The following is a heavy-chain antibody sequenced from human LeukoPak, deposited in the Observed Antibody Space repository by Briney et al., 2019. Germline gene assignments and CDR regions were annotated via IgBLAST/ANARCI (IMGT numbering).Heavy chain of an antibody. CDR1: GCSFCKYW. Sequence: GGSLRLSCAASGCSFCKYWIHWVRQTPGRGRVCVSRLSGGVISTNYADPVWGRFTLSRDNAKNTVYIQINSLRVEETAVYYFLRAGVGCWWLDPWGEGTLVSVSS. CDR2: LSGGVIST. D-gene: IGHD2-15*01. CDR3: LRAGVGCWWLDP. J-gene: IGHJ5*02. V-gene: IGHV3-74*01.